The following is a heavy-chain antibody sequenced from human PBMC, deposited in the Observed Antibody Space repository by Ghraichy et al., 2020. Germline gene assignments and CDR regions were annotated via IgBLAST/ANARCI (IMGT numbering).Heavy chain of an antibody. D-gene: IGHD1-26*01. Sequence: LSLTCAASGFTFSSYAMHWVRQAPGKGLEWVAVISYDGSNKYYADSVKGRFTISRDNSKNTLYLQMNSLRAEDTAVYYCARDPIDGRYSGSYGFFDYWGQGTLVTVSS. J-gene: IGHJ4*02. CDR1: GFTFSSYA. CDR2: ISYDGSNK. CDR3: ARDPIDGRYSGSYGFFDY. V-gene: IGHV3-30*04.